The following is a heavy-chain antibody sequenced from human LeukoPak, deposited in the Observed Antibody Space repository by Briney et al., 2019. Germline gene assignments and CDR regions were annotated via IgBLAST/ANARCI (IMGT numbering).Heavy chain of an antibody. D-gene: IGHD6-13*01. J-gene: IGHJ4*02. CDR2: IYYSGTT. Sequence: SSETLSLTCTVSGGSISSYYWSWIRQPPGKGLEWIGYIYYSGTTNYNPSLKSRVTISVDTSKNQFSLKLSSVTAADTAVYYCARGVYIAAAQYGYWGQGTLVTVPS. CDR1: GGSISSYY. CDR3: ARGVYIAAAQYGY. V-gene: IGHV4-59*01.